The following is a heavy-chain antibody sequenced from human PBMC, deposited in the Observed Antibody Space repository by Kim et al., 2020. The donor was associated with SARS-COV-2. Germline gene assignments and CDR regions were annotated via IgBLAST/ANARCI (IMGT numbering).Heavy chain of an antibody. J-gene: IGHJ3*02. Sequence: GGSLRLFCATSGFTFSAYDMNWVRQAPGKGLEWLSSITKSSTTIYYADSVEGRFTISRDNAKNSLILQMNSLRDEDTALYYCVRDRMGGAFDMWGQGTMV. V-gene: IGHV3-48*02. CDR2: ITKSSTTI. CDR3: VRDRMGGAFDM. CDR1: GFTFSAYD. D-gene: IGHD3-16*01.